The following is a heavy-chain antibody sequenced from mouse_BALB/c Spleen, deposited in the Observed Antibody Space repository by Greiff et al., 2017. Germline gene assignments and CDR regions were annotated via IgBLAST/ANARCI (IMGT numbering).Heavy chain of an antibody. J-gene: IGHJ4*01. CDR2: IYPGDGDT. D-gene: IGHD2-1*01. Sequence: QVQLKESGPELVKPGASVKISCKASGYAFSSSWMNWVKQRPGQGLEWIGRIYPGDGDTNYNGKFKGKATLTADKSSSTAYMQLSSLTSVDSAVYFCANYGNYYAMDYWGQGTSVTVSS. CDR3: ANYGNYYAMDY. CDR1: GYAFSSSW. V-gene: IGHV1-82*01.